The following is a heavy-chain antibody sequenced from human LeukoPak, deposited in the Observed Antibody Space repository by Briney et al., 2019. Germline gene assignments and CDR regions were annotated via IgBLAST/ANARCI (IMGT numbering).Heavy chain of an antibody. J-gene: IGHJ4*02. V-gene: IGHV3-7*01. Sequence: GCLSLSRPSSVLTLSKSRLGSVRQAPGKGREGVADIYEDGCKSFNVGSVRGGSTISSDNPSNALYLQINGLTAEGTPGYFCARDPEWGAIDYWGQGTLVTVSS. CDR2: IYEDGCKS. D-gene: IGHD3-3*01. CDR3: ARDPEWGAIDY. CDR1: VLTLSKSR.